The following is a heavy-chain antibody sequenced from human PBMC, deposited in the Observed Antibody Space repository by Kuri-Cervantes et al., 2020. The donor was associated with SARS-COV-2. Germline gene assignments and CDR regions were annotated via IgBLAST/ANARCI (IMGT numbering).Heavy chain of an antibody. CDR2: MYYSGIT. V-gene: IGHV4-61*01. CDR3: ARVRGVLGEVYFDY. J-gene: IGHJ4*02. CDR1: GGSISSSSYY. D-gene: IGHD3-10*01. Sequence: SETLSLTCTVSGGSISSSSYYWSWIRQPPGKGLEWIGSMYYSGITNYNPSLKSRVTISVDTSKNQFSLKLSSVTAADTAVYYCARVRGVLGEVYFDYWGQGILVTVSS.